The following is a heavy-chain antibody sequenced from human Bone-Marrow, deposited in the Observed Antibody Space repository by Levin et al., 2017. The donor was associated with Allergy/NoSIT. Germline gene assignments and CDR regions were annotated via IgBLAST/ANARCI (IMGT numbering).Heavy chain of an antibody. CDR1: GYTFSNYA. CDR3: AREGDDYYGSGGFYRPLGY. V-gene: IGHV7-4-1*02. J-gene: IGHJ4*02. D-gene: IGHD3-10*01. CDR2: INTNTGTP. Sequence: ASVKVSCKASGYTFSNYALNWVRQAPGQGLEWMGCINTNTGTPTYAQGFTGRFVFSSDTSVSTAFLQISSLKTEDTAVYFCAREGDDYYGSGGFYRPLGYWGQGALVTVSS.